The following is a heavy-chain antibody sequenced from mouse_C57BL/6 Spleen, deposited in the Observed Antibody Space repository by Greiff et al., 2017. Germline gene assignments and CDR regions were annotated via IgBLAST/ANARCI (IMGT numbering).Heavy chain of an antibody. Sequence: QVQLKESGPGILQPSQTLSLTCSFSGFSLSTFGMGVGWIRQPSGQGLEWLAHIWWDDDKYYNPALKSRLTISKDTSKNQVFLKIANVDTADTATYYCARIPYGSSPYYFDYWGQGTTLTVSS. D-gene: IGHD1-1*01. CDR2: IWWDDDK. V-gene: IGHV8-8*01. CDR3: ARIPYGSSPYYFDY. CDR1: GFSLSTFGMG. J-gene: IGHJ2*01.